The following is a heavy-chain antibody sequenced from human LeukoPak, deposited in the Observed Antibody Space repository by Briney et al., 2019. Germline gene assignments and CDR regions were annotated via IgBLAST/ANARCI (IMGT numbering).Heavy chain of an antibody. V-gene: IGHV3-30*02. CDR2: MRYDGNNK. CDR3: AKYPRYCSSTSCYSWFDP. J-gene: IGHJ5*02. Sequence: GGSLRLSCAASGFTFTNAWMNWVRQAPGKGLEWVAFMRYDGNNKYYADSVKGRFTISRDNSKNTLYLQMNSLRAEDTAVYYCAKYPRYCSSTSCYSWFDPWGQRTLVTVSS. CDR1: GFTFTNAW. D-gene: IGHD2-2*01.